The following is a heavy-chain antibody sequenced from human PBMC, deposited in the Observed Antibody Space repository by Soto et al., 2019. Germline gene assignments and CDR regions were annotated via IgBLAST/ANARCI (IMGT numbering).Heavy chain of an antibody. CDR3: ARDHKEAFDI. Sequence: SETLSLTCTVSGASITSYFLNWIRQAPGKGLEWIGYMYFNESTNYNPSLKSRVMVSLDTSKSLFSLKLNSVTAADTAIYYCARDHKEAFDIWGQGTLVTVS. J-gene: IGHJ3*02. CDR2: MYFNEST. V-gene: IGHV4-59*01. CDR1: GASITSYF.